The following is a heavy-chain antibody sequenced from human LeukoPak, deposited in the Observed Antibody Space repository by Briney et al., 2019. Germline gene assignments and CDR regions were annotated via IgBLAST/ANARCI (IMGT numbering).Heavy chain of an antibody. Sequence: SETLSLTCAVYGGSFSGYYWSWIRQPPGKGLEWIGEINHSGSTNYNPSLKSRVTISVDTSKNQFSLKLSSVTAADTAVYYCAKMTTVAKRAYYFDYWGQGTLVTVSS. CDR2: INHSGST. D-gene: IGHD4-23*01. CDR1: GGSFSGYY. V-gene: IGHV4-34*01. J-gene: IGHJ4*02. CDR3: AKMTTVAKRAYYFDY.